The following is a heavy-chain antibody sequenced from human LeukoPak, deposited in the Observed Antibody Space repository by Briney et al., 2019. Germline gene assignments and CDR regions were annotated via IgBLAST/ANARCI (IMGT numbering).Heavy chain of an antibody. CDR2: ISWNSGGI. D-gene: IGHD2-21*01. CDR1: GFTFDDYA. Sequence: PGRSLRLSCAASGFTFDDYAMHWVRQAPGKGLEWVSGISWNSGGIGYADSVKGRFTISRDNAKNSLYLQMNSLRAEDTALYYCAKGVVELYYYYGMDVWGQGTTVTVSS. V-gene: IGHV3-9*01. CDR3: AKGVVELYYYYGMDV. J-gene: IGHJ6*02.